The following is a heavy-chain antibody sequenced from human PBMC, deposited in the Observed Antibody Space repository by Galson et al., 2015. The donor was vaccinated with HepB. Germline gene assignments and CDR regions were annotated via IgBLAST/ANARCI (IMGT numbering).Heavy chain of an antibody. D-gene: IGHD2-21*01. Sequence: SLRLSCAASGFTFSSYAMHWVRQAPGKGLEWVAVISYDGSNKYYADSVKGRFTISRDNSKNTLYLQMNSLRAEDTAVYYCARDAYCGGDCSIGVGYDAFDIWGQGTMVTVSS. CDR2: ISYDGSNK. J-gene: IGHJ3*02. CDR3: ARDAYCGGDCSIGVGYDAFDI. CDR1: GFTFSSYA. V-gene: IGHV3-30-3*01.